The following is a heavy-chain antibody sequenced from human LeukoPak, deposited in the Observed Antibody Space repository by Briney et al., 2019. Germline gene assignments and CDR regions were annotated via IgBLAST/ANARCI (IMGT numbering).Heavy chain of an antibody. J-gene: IGHJ6*03. CDR1: GFTFSSYG. D-gene: IGHD3-10*01. CDR2: ISYDGSNK. CDR3: AKDQFKPSGISMLRGVRGYYYYMDV. Sequence: GGSLSLSCAASGFTFSSYGMHWVRQAPGKGLEWMAVISYDGSNKYYADSVKGRFTISRDNSKNTLYLQMNSLRAEDTAVYFCAKDQFKPSGISMLRGVRGYYYYMDVWGKGTTVTISS. V-gene: IGHV3-30*18.